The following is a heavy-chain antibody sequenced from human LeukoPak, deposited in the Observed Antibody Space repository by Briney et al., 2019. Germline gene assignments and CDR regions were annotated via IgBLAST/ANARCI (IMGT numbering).Heavy chain of an antibody. CDR3: AMNLMTGNKAFDI. CDR1: GYTFTGYY. V-gene: IGHV1-2*02. D-gene: IGHD3-9*01. J-gene: IGHJ3*02. Sequence: ASVKVSCKASGYTFTGYYMHWVRQAPGQGLEWMGWINPNSGGTNYAQKLQGRVTMTTDTSTSTAYMELRSLRSDDTAVYYCAMNLMTGNKAFDIWGQGTMVTVSS. CDR2: INPNSGGT.